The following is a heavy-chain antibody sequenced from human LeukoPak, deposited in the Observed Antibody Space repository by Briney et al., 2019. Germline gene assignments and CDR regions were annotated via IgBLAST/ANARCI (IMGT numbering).Heavy chain of an antibody. D-gene: IGHD3-10*02. CDR1: GLPFRHYA. CDR3: ARVSGVWAFDI. CDR2: ISSSSYI. Sequence: GGSLRLSCAASGLPFRHYAMHWVSQAPAKGLEGVSSISSSSYIYYADSVKGRFTISRDNAKNSLYLQMNSLRAEDTAVYYCARVSGVWAFDIWGQGTMVTVSS. J-gene: IGHJ3*02. V-gene: IGHV3-69-1*01.